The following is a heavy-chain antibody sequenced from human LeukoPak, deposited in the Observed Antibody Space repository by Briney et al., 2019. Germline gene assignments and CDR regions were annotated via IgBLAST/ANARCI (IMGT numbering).Heavy chain of an antibody. CDR1: GFTFSNYG. D-gene: IGHD2-2*01. V-gene: IGHV3-48*01. J-gene: IGHJ3*01. CDR2: ISTTSNTI. CDR3: ARGTYCSNTTCYPLGVFDV. Sequence: GGSLRLSCAASGFTFSNYGMNWVRQAPGMGLEWVSYISTTSNTIYYADSVKGRFTISRDNAKNSLSLQMNSLRAEDTAVYYCARGTYCSNTTCYPLGVFDVWGQGTMVTVSS.